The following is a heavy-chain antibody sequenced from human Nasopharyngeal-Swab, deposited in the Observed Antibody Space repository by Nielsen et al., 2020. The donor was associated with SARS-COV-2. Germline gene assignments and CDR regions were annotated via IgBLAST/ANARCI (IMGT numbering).Heavy chain of an antibody. V-gene: IGHV1-69*13. CDR2: IIPIFGTA. D-gene: IGHD3-10*01. Sequence: SVKVSCKASGGTFSGYAISWVRQAPGQGLEWMGGIIPIFGTANYAQKFQGRVTITADESTSTAYMEMSSRRSEDTAVYYCAIEGYYGSGSYAPFDYWGQGTLVTVSS. CDR3: AIEGYYGSGSYAPFDY. CDR1: GGTFSGYA. J-gene: IGHJ4*02.